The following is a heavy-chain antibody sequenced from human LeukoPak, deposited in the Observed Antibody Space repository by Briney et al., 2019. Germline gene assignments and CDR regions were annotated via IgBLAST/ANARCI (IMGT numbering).Heavy chain of an antibody. CDR1: GGSISSYY. CDR2: IYYSGST. J-gene: IGHJ4*02. D-gene: IGHD2-15*01. CDR3: AREDCSGGSCYPLFY. Sequence: SETLSLTCTVSGGSISSYYWSWIRQPPGKGLEWIGYIYYSGSTNYNPSLKSRVTISVGTSKNQFSLKLSSVTAADTAVYYCAREDCSGGSCYPLFYWGQGTLVTVSS. V-gene: IGHV4-59*01.